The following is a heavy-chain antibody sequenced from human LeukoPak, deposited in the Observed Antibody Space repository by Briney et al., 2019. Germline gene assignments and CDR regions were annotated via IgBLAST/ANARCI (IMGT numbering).Heavy chain of an antibody. Sequence: SVKVSCKASGFTFTSSAMQWVRQARGQRLEWIGWIVVGSGNTNYAQKFQERVTITRDMSTSTAYMELSSLRSEDTAVYYCAADKYPYYYDSSGYFPPAGFDPWGQGTLVTVSS. CDR1: GFTFTSSA. CDR3: AADKYPYYYDSSGYFPPAGFDP. V-gene: IGHV1-58*02. D-gene: IGHD3-22*01. J-gene: IGHJ5*02. CDR2: IVVGSGNT.